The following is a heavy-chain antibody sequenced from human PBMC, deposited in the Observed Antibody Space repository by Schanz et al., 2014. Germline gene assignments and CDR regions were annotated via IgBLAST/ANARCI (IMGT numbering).Heavy chain of an antibody. J-gene: IGHJ6*02. CDR1: GYTTFTDYY. V-gene: IGHV1-18*01. CDR3: ARAKRFGDMDV. CDR2: ISAYNGHT. D-gene: IGHD3-10*01. Sequence: QVQLVQSGAEVKKPGASVKVSCKASGYTTFTDYYIHWVRQAPGQGLEWMGWISAYNGHTDYAQKLQGRVALTTDTSTSTAYMELRNLRSDDTAVYYCARAKRFGDMDVWGQGTTVTVSS.